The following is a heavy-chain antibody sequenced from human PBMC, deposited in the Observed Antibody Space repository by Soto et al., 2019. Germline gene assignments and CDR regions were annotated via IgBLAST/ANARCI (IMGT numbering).Heavy chain of an antibody. Sequence: GGSLRLSCAASGFTFDDYAMHWVRQAPGKGLEWVSGISWNSGSIGYADSVKGRFTISRDNAKNSLYLQMNSLRAEDTALYYCAKEGWAFDYWGQGTLVTVSS. CDR2: ISWNSGSI. J-gene: IGHJ4*02. D-gene: IGHD6-19*01. CDR3: AKEGWAFDY. V-gene: IGHV3-9*01. CDR1: GFTFDDYA.